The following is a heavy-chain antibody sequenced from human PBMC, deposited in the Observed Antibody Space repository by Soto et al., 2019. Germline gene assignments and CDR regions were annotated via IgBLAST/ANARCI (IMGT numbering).Heavy chain of an antibody. V-gene: IGHV1-18*01. Sequence: QVQLVQSGAEVKKPGASVKVSCKASGYTFTSYGISWVRQAPGQGLEGMGWISAYNGNTNYAQKLKGKVTMTTDTSSSTAYMELRILRSDDTAVYYCARDPLCFGEFLLDYGGQGTLVTVSS. CDR2: ISAYNGNT. CDR3: ARDPLCFGEFLLDY. D-gene: IGHD3-10*01. CDR1: GYTFTSYG. J-gene: IGHJ4*02.